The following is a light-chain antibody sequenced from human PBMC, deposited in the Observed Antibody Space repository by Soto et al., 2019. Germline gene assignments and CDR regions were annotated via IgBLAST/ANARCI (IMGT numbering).Light chain of an antibody. CDR1: SSDVGAYDY. V-gene: IGLV2-8*01. J-gene: IGLJ1*01. Sequence: QSVLTQPPSASGSPGQSVTISCTGTSSDVGAYDYVSWYQQHPGKAPKLMIYGNSNRPSGVPDRFSGSKSGTSASLAITGLQAEDEADYYCQSYDSSLSGYVFGTGTKVTV. CDR2: GNS. CDR3: QSYDSSLSGYV.